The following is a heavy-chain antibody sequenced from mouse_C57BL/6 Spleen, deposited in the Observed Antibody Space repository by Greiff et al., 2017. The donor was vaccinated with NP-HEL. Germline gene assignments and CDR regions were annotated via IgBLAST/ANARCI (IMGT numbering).Heavy chain of an antibody. V-gene: IGHV1-82*01. CDR1: GYAFSSSW. Sequence: VQLQQSGPELVKPGASVKISCTASGYAFSSSWMNWVKQRPGKGLEWIGRIYPGDGDTNYNGKFKGNATLTAEKSASLAYMQLSSLTSEDSAVYFCARSFDYGYFDVWGTGTTVTVSS. J-gene: IGHJ1*03. CDR3: ARSFDYGYFDV. CDR2: IYPGDGDT.